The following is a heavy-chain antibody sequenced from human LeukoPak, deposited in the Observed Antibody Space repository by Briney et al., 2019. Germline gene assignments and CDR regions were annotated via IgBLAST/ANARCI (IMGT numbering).Heavy chain of an antibody. Sequence: SETLSLTCTVSGGSISSSSYYWGWIRQPPGKGLEWIGSIYYSGSTYYNPSLKSRVTISVDTSKNQFSLKLSSVTAADTTVYYCARLVLGYCSGGSCYSNWFDPWGQGTLATVSS. J-gene: IGHJ5*02. CDR2: IYYSGST. CDR3: ARLVLGYCSGGSCYSNWFDP. D-gene: IGHD2-15*01. V-gene: IGHV4-39*01. CDR1: GGSISSSSYY.